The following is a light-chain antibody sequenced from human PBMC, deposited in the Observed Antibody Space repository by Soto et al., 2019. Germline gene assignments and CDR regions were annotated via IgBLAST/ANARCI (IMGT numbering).Light chain of an antibody. CDR3: QPTYSTLT. CDR2: AAS. J-gene: IGKJ1*01. Sequence: DIQMTQSPSSLSASVGDRVTITCRASQSIRDYLNWYRQKPGKAPELLIYAASSLQSGVPSRFSGRGSGTDFTLTISGLQPDDFATYYCQPTYSTLTFGQGTKVEIK. CDR1: QSIRDY. V-gene: IGKV1-39*01.